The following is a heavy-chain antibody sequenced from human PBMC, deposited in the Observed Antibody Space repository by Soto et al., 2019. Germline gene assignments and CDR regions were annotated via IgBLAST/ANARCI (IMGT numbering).Heavy chain of an antibody. V-gene: IGHV3-53*01. CDR1: GFALSSSY. CDR3: ARDPPIPSDYSMDV. J-gene: IGHJ6*02. Sequence: RRLSCAASGFALSSSYMMWVRQAPGKGLEWVSVTYTGGSTHYADSVKGRFTISRDDSSNTLFLQMNSLRAEDTAVYYCARDPPIPSDYSMDVWGPGTLLTVFS. CDR2: TYTGGST. D-gene: IGHD2-2*02.